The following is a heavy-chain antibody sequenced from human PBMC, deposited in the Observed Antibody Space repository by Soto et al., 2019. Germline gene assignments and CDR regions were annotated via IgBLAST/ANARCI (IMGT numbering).Heavy chain of an antibody. CDR2: IYHSGST. CDR1: GGSISSGGYS. D-gene: IGHD5-12*01. V-gene: IGHV4-30-2*01. CDR3: TAGGGLPRYY. J-gene: IGHJ4*02. Sequence: QLQLQESGSGLVKPSQTLSLTSAVSGGSISSGGYSWSWIRQPPGKGLEWIGYIYHSGSTYYNPALKSRVTISVDRSKNQFSLKLSSVPAADTAVYYCTAGGGLPRYYWGPGTLVTVSS.